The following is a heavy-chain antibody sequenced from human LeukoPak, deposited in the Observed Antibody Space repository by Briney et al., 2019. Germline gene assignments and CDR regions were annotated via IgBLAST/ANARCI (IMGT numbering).Heavy chain of an antibody. CDR3: ARVGYSNYFDF. J-gene: IGHJ4*02. V-gene: IGHV3-53*04. CDR1: GFIFSEYE. D-gene: IGHD4-11*01. Sequence: GGSLRLSCAASGFIFSEYEMTWVRQAPGKGLEWVSYISSGGTTYYADSVKGRFTISRHNSENTLYLQMSSLRAEDTAVYYCARVGYSNYFDFWGQGTLVTVSS. CDR2: ISSGGTT.